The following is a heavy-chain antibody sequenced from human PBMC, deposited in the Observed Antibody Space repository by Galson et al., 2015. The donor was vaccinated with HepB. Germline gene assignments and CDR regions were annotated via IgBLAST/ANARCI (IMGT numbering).Heavy chain of an antibody. CDR3: ARAQSGHFYGSYYYYGMDV. D-gene: IGHD3-10*01. CDR2: TSYDGIKK. CDR1: GFTFSGYG. J-gene: IGHJ6*02. Sequence: SLRLSCAASGFTFSGYGMHWVRQAPGKGLEWVAITSYDGIKKYYVDSVRGRFTISRDNSKNTLYLQMNSLRADDTAVYYCARAQSGHFYGSYYYYGMDVWGHGTTVTVSS. V-gene: IGHV3-30*03.